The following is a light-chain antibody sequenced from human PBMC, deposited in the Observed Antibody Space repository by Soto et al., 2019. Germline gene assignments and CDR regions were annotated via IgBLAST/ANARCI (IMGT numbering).Light chain of an antibody. V-gene: IGKV1-33*01. J-gene: IGKJ2*01. CDR3: PQYYYRPYT. CDR2: DGS. CDR1: RHIIRF. Sequence: DIQMTQSPSSLSASVGDRVSITCQASRHIIRFINWFQQKPGKAPRLLIYDGSILESGVPSRFNGSGSETHFTLSINSLQPEDTATYFCPQYYYRPYTFAQGTMVEI.